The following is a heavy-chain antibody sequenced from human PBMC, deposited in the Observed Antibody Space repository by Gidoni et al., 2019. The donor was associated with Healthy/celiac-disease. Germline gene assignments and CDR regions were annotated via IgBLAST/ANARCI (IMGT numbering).Heavy chain of an antibody. D-gene: IGHD3-16*02. J-gene: IGHJ4*02. Sequence: QVQLQESGPGLVKPSQTLSLTCTVSGGSISSGSYYWSWIRQPAGKGLEWIGRIYTSGSTNYNPSLKSRVTMSVDTSKNQFSLKLSSVTAADTAVYYCARDFYDYVWGSYLPDYWGQGTLVTVSS. CDR2: IYTSGST. V-gene: IGHV4-61*02. CDR3: ARDFYDYVWGSYLPDY. CDR1: GGSISSGSYY.